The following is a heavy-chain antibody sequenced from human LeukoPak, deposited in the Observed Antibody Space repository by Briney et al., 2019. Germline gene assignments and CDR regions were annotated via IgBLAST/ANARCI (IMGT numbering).Heavy chain of an antibody. D-gene: IGHD5-12*01. J-gene: IGHJ6*02. Sequence: ASVKVSCKASGYTFTSYDINWVRQATGQGLEWMGWMNPNSGNTGNAQQFQGRVTMTRNTSISTAYMELSSLRSEDTAVYYCARAGGDSGYDLGFIYYYYYGMDVWGQGTTVTVSS. CDR1: GYTFTSYD. V-gene: IGHV1-8*01. CDR2: MNPNSGNT. CDR3: ARAGGDSGYDLGFIYYYYYGMDV.